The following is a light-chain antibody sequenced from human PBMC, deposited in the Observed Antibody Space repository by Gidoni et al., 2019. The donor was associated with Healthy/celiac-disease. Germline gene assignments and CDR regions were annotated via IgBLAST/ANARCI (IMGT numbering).Light chain of an antibody. V-gene: IGKV3-11*01. J-gene: IGKJ3*01. CDR2: DAS. CDR1: QSVSSY. Sequence: EIVLTQSPATLSLSPGERATLSCRASQSVSSYLAWSQQKPGQAPRLLIYDASTRATGIPARFSGSGSGTDFTLTISSLEPEDFAVYYCQQRSNWPPLFGPGTKVDIK. CDR3: QQRSNWPPL.